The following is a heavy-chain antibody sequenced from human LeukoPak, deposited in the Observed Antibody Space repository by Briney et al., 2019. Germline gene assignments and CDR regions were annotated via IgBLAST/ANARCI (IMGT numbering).Heavy chain of an antibody. Sequence: ASVKVSCKVSGYTLTELSMHWVRQSPGKGLEWMGGFDPEDGETIYSQNFQGRVTMTEDTSTDTAYMELNTLRSEDTAVYYCARDRWNRASGSYDYWGQGTLVTVSS. V-gene: IGHV1-24*01. CDR3: ARDRWNRASGSYDY. CDR2: FDPEDGET. J-gene: IGHJ4*02. CDR1: GYTLTELS. D-gene: IGHD1-26*01.